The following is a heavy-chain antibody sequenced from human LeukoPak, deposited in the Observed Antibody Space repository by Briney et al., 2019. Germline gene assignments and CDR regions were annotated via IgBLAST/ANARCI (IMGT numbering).Heavy chain of an antibody. CDR2: ISGGISTSNDNT. Sequence: ASVKVSCKASGYTFTNYGISWVRQAPGQGLEWLGGISGGISTSNDNTNYAQKFQGRVTMTTDTSTSTAYMELRSLRSDDTAVYYCARVTEPGSSGWYYGPWFDPWGQGTLVTVSS. J-gene: IGHJ5*02. CDR1: GYTFTNYG. D-gene: IGHD6-19*01. CDR3: ARVTEPGSSGWYYGPWFDP. V-gene: IGHV1-18*01.